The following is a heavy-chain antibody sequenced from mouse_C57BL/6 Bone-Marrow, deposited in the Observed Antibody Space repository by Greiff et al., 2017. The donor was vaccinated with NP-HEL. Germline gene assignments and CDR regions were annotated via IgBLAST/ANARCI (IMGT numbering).Heavy chain of an antibody. Sequence: EVKLVESGGGLVQPGGSLKLSCAASGFTFSDYGMAWVRQAPRKGPEWVAFISNLAYSIYYADTVTGRFTISRENAKNTLYLEMSSLRSEDTAWYYCARQGAYYGSWFAYGAKGLWSLSLQ. V-gene: IGHV5-15*04. CDR3: ARQGAYYGSWFAY. CDR2: ISNLAYSI. CDR1: GFTFSDYG. D-gene: IGHD2-9*01. J-gene: IGHJ3*01.